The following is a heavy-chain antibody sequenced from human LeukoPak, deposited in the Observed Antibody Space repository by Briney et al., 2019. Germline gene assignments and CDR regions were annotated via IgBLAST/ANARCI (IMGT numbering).Heavy chain of an antibody. D-gene: IGHD3-22*01. CDR1: GFTFSSYP. CDR3: AREYYYEELDY. V-gene: IGHV3-64*01. Sequence: PGGSLRLSCGASGFTFSSYPMHWVRQAPGKGLEYVSGISSNGDSTYYANSVKGRFTISRDNSKNTLYLQMGSLRAEDMAVYYCAREYYYEELDYWGQGTLVTVSS. CDR2: ISSNGDST. J-gene: IGHJ4*02.